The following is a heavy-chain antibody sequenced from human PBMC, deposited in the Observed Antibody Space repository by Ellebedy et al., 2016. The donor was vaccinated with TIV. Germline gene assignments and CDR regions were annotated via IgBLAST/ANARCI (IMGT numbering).Heavy chain of an antibody. D-gene: IGHD3/OR15-3a*01. V-gene: IGHV3-30*03. J-gene: IGHJ4*02. CDR2: ISFDGTTK. CDR1: GFIFSSNG. Sequence: PGGSLRLSCAASGFIFSSNGMHWVRQAPGKGLEWVAVISFDGTTKHYVDSVKGRFTISRDNSKNTLFLQMSSLRAEDTAVYFCARRSTDFAFDSWGQGTLVTVSS. CDR3: ARRSTDFAFDS.